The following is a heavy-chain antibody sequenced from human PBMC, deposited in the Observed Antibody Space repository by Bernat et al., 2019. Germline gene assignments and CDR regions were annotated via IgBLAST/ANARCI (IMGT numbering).Heavy chain of an antibody. V-gene: IGHV1-46*02. CDR3: ARWHGTDAFDL. J-gene: IGHJ3*01. Sequence: QLQLVQSGAEVKKPGASVKVSCTAFGYTFNNFYIHWVRQAPGQGLEWMVITDPTGISTTYAQKFEGRFTIASDSSTSTVYMELSSLRAEDTAVYCCARWHGTDAFDLWGQGTMVTVSS. CDR2: TDPTGIST. CDR1: GYTFNNFY.